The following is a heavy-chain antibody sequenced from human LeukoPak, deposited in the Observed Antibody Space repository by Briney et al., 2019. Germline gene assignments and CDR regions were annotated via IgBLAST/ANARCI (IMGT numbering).Heavy chain of an antibody. D-gene: IGHD3-22*01. CDR3: ARCTYYYDSSGYCYYFDY. CDR1: GYTFTSYD. Sequence: ASVKVSCKASGYTFTSYDINWVRQATGQGLEWMGWMNPNSGNTGYAQKFQGRVTMTRNTSISTAYMELRSLRSDDTAVYYCARCTYYYDSSGYCYYFDYWGQGTLVTVSS. CDR2: MNPNSGNT. V-gene: IGHV1-8*01. J-gene: IGHJ4*02.